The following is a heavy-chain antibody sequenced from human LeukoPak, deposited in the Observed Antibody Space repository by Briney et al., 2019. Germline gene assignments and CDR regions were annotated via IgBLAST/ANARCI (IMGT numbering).Heavy chain of an antibody. J-gene: IGHJ4*02. V-gene: IGHV4-4*07. D-gene: IGHD3-16*01. CDR1: SGSINSYY. CDR3: ARHGYTASHYFLDF. Sequence: PSETLPLTCTVSSGSINSYYWGWVRQPAGRGLEWIGRIYTTGKTDYNPSLKSRLTMSVDTSKRQFSLNLTSVTAAGTAIYFCARHGYTASHYFLDFWSQGTLVTVSS. CDR2: IYTTGKT.